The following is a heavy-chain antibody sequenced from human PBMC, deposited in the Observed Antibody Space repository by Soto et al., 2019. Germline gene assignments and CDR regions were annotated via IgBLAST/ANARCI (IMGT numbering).Heavy chain of an antibody. D-gene: IGHD3-10*01. CDR2: IYYSGST. CDR1: GGSISSGGYY. CDR3: ATYGSGSYKPTTFDY. V-gene: IGHV4-31*03. J-gene: IGHJ4*02. Sequence: QVQLQESGPGLVKPSQTLSLTCTVSGGSISSGGYYWSWIRQHPGKGLEWIGYIYYSGSTYYNPSLKSRVTISVDTSKTQFSLKLGSVTAADTAVYYCATYGSGSYKPTTFDYWGQGTLVTVSS.